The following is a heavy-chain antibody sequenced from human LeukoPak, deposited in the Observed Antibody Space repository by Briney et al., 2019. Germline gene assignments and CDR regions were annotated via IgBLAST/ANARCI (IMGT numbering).Heavy chain of an antibody. V-gene: IGHV4-39*07. CDR1: GGSISSSSYY. D-gene: IGHD4-23*01. CDR3: GRGARKGDDYGGFFDY. Sequence: SETLSLTCTVSGGSISSSSYYWGWIRQPPGKGLEWIGSIYYSGSTYYNPSLKSRVTISVDTSKNQFSLKLSSVTAADTAVYYCGRGARKGDDYGGFFDYWGQGTLVTVSS. J-gene: IGHJ4*02. CDR2: IYYSGST.